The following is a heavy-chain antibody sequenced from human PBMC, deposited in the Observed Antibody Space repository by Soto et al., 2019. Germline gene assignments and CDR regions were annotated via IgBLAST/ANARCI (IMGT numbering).Heavy chain of an antibody. J-gene: IGHJ4*02. Sequence: QVQLVQSGAEVKKPGSSVKVSCKASGGTFSSYAISWVRQSPGQVLEWMGGIIPIFGTANYAQKLQGRVTITADESTSTACMGLRSLRSEDTAGYYCASLSIAARTTPPTYYFDYWVQGTLVTVSS. CDR1: GGTFSSYA. CDR3: ASLSIAARTTPPTYYFDY. CDR2: IIPIFGTA. D-gene: IGHD6-6*01. V-gene: IGHV1-69*01.